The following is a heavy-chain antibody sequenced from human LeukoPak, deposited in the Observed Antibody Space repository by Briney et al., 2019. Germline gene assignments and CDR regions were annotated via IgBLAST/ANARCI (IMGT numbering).Heavy chain of an antibody. J-gene: IGHJ4*02. Sequence: PSETLSLTCAVSGGSISSSNWWSWVRQPPGKGLEWIGEIYHSGSTNYNPSLKSRVTISVDKSKNQFPLKLSSVTAADTAVYYCARAKDSSGWYYFDYWGQGTLVTVSS. CDR1: GGSISSSNW. CDR3: ARAKDSSGWYYFDY. V-gene: IGHV4-4*02. CDR2: IYHSGST. D-gene: IGHD6-19*01.